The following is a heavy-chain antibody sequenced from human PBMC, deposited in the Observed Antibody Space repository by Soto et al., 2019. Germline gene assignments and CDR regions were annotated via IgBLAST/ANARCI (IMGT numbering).Heavy chain of an antibody. CDR1: GYTFTSYD. CDR2: MNPNSGNT. CDR3: ARGFISGQIIIGEEHYYYYMHV. V-gene: IGHV1-8*01. D-gene: IGHD3-10*01. Sequence: ASVKVSCKASGYTFTSYDINWVRQATGQGLEWMGWMNPNSGNTGYAQKFQGRVTMTRNTSISTAYMELSSLRSEDTAVYHCARGFISGQIIIGEEHYYYYMHVWGKGTTVSGSS. J-gene: IGHJ6*03.